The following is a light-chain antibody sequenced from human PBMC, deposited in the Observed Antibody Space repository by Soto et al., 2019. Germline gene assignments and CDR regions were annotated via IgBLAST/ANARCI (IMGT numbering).Light chain of an antibody. J-gene: IGLJ2*01. CDR1: SGHSSYA. CDR3: QTWATGIQV. V-gene: IGLV4-69*01. Sequence: QTVVTQSPSASASLGASVKLTCTLSSGHSSYAIAWHQQQPEKGPRYLMKINSDGSHNKGDGIPDRFSGSSSGAERYLIISSLQSEDEADYYCQTWATGIQVFGGGTKLTVL. CDR2: INSDGSH.